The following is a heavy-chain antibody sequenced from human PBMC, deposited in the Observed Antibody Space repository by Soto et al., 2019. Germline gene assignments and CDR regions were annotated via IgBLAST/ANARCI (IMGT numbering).Heavy chain of an antibody. D-gene: IGHD4-4*01. V-gene: IGHV1-2*02. CDR2: INPKSDDT. CDR3: ARTHSPHYIRWGLDP. Sequence: GASVKVTCKASGYPFSDNQINWLGRAPGQGLEWMGRINPKSDDTNYAQKFQGRVTMTRDTCIDTDYLELTGLTSDDTATYYCARTHSPHYIRWGLDPWGQGTLVTVSS. J-gene: IGHJ5*02. CDR1: GYPFSDNQ.